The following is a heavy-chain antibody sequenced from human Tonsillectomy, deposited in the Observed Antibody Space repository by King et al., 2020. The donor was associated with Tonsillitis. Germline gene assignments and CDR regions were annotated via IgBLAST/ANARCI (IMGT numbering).Heavy chain of an antibody. CDR2: IRYDGSEK. CDR3: AKDGLAFCGVDCYLYYFAS. Sequence: VQLVESGGGVVQPGGSLTLSCAASGFTFRDYGMNWVRQAPGRGLEWVAFIRYDGSEKYYADSVKGRLAVSRDNSLNTVNLQMHSLRAEDTGVYYCAKDGLAFCGVDCYLYYFASGGQGTLVTVSS. CDR1: GFTFRDYG. D-gene: IGHD2-21*02. J-gene: IGHJ4*02. V-gene: IGHV3-30*02.